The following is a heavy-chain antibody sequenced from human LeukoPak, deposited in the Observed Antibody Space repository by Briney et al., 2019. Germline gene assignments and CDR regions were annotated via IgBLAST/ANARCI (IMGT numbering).Heavy chain of an antibody. CDR1: GYTFTSYG. CDR3: ARDSPPRAPDSTAGAYCSSTSCYLPDY. CDR2: ISAYNGNT. D-gene: IGHD2-2*01. J-gene: IGHJ4*02. V-gene: IGHV1-18*01. Sequence: GASVKVSCKASGYTFTSYGISWVRQAPGQGLEWMGWISAYNGNTNYAQKLQGRDTMTTDTSTSTAYMELRSLRSDDTAVYYCARDSPPRAPDSTAGAYCSSTSCYLPDYWGQGTLVTVSS.